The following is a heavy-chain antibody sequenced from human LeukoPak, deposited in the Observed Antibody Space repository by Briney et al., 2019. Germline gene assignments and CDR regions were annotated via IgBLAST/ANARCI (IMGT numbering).Heavy chain of an antibody. Sequence: ASVKVSCKASGYTFTGYYMHWVRQAPGQGLEWMGRINPNSGGTNYAQKFQGRVTMTRDTSISTAYMGLSRLRSDDTAVYYCAREPVDWYYYYYGMDVWGQGTTVTVSS. J-gene: IGHJ6*02. D-gene: IGHD3/OR15-3a*01. CDR2: INPNSGGT. V-gene: IGHV1-2*06. CDR1: GYTFTGYY. CDR3: AREPVDWYYYYYGMDV.